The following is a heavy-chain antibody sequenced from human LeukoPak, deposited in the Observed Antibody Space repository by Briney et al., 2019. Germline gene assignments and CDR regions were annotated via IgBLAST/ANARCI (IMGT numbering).Heavy chain of an antibody. J-gene: IGHJ5*02. V-gene: IGHV1-2*02. Sequence: ASVKVSCKASGYTFTGYYMHWLRQAPGQGLEWMGSINPNSGGTNYAQKFQGRVTMTTDTSMSTAYMELSRLTSDDTAVYYCARAGGRSWFDPWGQGTLVTVSS. CDR1: GYTFTGYY. CDR3: ARAGGRSWFDP. CDR2: INPNSGGT.